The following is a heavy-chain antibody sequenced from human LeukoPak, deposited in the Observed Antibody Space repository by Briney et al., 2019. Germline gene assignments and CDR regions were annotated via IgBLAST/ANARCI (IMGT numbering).Heavy chain of an antibody. CDR2: IRYDGSNK. V-gene: IGHV3-30*02. CDR1: GLTFRSYA. Sequence: GGSLRLSCAASGLTFRSYAMHGVPAAPGKGLEWVAFIRYDGSNKYYEASVKGRFTISRDNSKNTLYLQMNSLRAEDTAVYYCAKDRGPMVRGVPGGYWGQGTLVTVSS. D-gene: IGHD3-10*01. J-gene: IGHJ4*02. CDR3: AKDRGPMVRGVPGGY.